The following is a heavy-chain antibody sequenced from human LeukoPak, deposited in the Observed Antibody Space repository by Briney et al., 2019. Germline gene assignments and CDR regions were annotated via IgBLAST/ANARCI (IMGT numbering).Heavy chain of an antibody. D-gene: IGHD3-9*01. V-gene: IGHV1-46*01. CDR2: INPSGGST. Sequence: ASVKVSCKASGYTFTSYYMHWVRQAPGQGLEWMGIINPSGGSTSYAQKFQGRVTMTTDTSTSTAYMELRSLRSDDTAVYYCARVELRYFDWLLGGNWFDPWGQGTLVTVSS. CDR3: ARVELRYFDWLLGGNWFDP. J-gene: IGHJ5*02. CDR1: GYTFTSYY.